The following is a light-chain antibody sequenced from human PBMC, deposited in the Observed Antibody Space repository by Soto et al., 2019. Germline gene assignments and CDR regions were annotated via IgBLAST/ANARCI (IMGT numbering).Light chain of an antibody. J-gene: IGLJ1*01. CDR3: SSYTSSSTL. Sequence: QSVLTQPASVSGSPGQSITISCTGTSSEVGGYNYVSWYQQHPGKAPKLMIYDVSNRPSGFSNRFSGSKSGNTASLTISGLQAEDEADYYCSSYTSSSTLFGTGTKVTVL. CDR1: SSEVGGYNY. CDR2: DVS. V-gene: IGLV2-14*01.